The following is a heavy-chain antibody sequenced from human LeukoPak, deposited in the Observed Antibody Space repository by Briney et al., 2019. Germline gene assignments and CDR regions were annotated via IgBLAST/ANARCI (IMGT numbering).Heavy chain of an antibody. Sequence: GGSLRLSCAGSGFTFSSYAMSLVRQAPGKGLEWVSGISASDPSTYYADSVKGRFTISRDNSWNTLYLQMSSLRAEDTAVYYCAKDQVISGSEASDIWGQGTMVTVSS. CDR1: GFTFSSYA. CDR2: ISASDPST. D-gene: IGHD2-21*01. V-gene: IGHV3-23*01. J-gene: IGHJ3*02. CDR3: AKDQVISGSEASDI.